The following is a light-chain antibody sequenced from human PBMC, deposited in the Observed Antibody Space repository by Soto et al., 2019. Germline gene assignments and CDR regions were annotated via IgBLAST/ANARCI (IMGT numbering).Light chain of an antibody. J-gene: IGKJ1*01. V-gene: IGKV1-5*01. CDR3: QQYSSFSRT. CDR2: DAS. Sequence: DIQMTQSPSTLSASVGDRVTITCRASQTISTWLAWYRQKPGKAPELLIYDASTLESGVPSRFSGSGSGTEFSLTISSLQPDDFATFYCQQYSSFSRTFGQGTKVDIK. CDR1: QTISTW.